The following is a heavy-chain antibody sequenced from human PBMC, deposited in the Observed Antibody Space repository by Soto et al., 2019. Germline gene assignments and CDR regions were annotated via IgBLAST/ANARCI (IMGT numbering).Heavy chain of an antibody. CDR2: ISGSGTAT. Sequence: EVQLLESGGGLVQPGKSLRLSCAASGFTFRNYGMSWVRQAPGKGLEWVSSISGSGTATYYADSVRGRFTISRDNSRNTLYVEMNSLGVEDTAIYYCARDRGTSYGLYYFDNWGQGTLVTVSS. CDR1: GFTFRNYG. J-gene: IGHJ4*02. D-gene: IGHD5-18*01. V-gene: IGHV3-23*01. CDR3: ARDRGTSYGLYYFDN.